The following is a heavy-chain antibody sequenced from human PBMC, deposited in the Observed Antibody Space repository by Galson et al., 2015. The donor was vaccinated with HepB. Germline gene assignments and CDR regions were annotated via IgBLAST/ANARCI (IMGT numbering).Heavy chain of an antibody. CDR3: ARERGSSGLYYYYYGMDV. CDR1: GYTFTDYH. D-gene: IGHD6-19*01. J-gene: IGHJ6*02. Sequence: SVKVSCKASGYTFTDYHIYWVRQAPGQGLEWLGWINPKSGATNYAQKFQGRVTVTRATSVNTAYMELSSLRSDDTAIYYCARERGSSGLYYYYYGMDVWGQGTTVTVSS. CDR2: INPKSGAT. V-gene: IGHV1-2*02.